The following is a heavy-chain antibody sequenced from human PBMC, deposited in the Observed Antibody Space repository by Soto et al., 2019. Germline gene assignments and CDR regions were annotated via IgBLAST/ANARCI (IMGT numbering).Heavy chain of an antibody. CDR1: GGSISTYY. J-gene: IGHJ6*02. CDR2: INHSGST. D-gene: IGHD6-19*01. CDR3: ARGQTSIAVAAKRRYYYGMDV. Sequence: PSETLSLTCTVSGGSISTYYWTWIRQPPGKGLEWFGEINHSGSTNYNPSLKSRVTISVDTSKNQFSLKLSSVTAADTAVYYCARGQTSIAVAAKRRYYYGMDVWGQGTTVTVSS. V-gene: IGHV4-34*01.